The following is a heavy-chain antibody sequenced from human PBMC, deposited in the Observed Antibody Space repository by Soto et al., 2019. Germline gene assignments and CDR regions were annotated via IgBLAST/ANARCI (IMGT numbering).Heavy chain of an antibody. J-gene: IGHJ6*02. V-gene: IGHV1-69*01. Sequence: QVQLVQSGAEVKKPGSSVKVSCKASGGTFSSYAISWVRQAPGQGLEWMGGIIPISGTANYAQKFQGRVTITADESTSTAYMELSSLRSEDTAVYYCARDPGAFWSGFGYYGMDVWGQGTTVTVSS. CDR1: GGTFSSYA. CDR2: IIPISGTA. D-gene: IGHD3-3*01. CDR3: ARDPGAFWSGFGYYGMDV.